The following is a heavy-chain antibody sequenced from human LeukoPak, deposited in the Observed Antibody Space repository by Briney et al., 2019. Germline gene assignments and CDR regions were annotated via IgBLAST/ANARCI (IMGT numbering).Heavy chain of an antibody. J-gene: IGHJ6*03. V-gene: IGHV3-48*01. D-gene: IGHD3-10*01. CDR1: GFTFSSYS. CDR2: ISSSSSTI. CDR3: ARGPGAVRESGSSYYYYYYMDV. Sequence: GGSLRLSCAASGFTFSSYSMNWVRQAPGKGLEWVSYISSSSSTIYYADSVKGRFTISRDNAKNSLYLQMNSLRAEDTAVYYCARGPGAVRESGSSYYYYYYMDVWGKGTTVSVSS.